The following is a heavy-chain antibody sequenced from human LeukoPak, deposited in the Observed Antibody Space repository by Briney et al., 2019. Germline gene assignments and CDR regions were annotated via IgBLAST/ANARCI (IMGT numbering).Heavy chain of an antibody. CDR1: GFTLSSYW. D-gene: IGHD3-22*01. J-gene: IGHJ4*02. CDR3: AYLPRGYGDR. V-gene: IGHV3-7*01. Sequence: PGGSLRLSCAASGFTLSSYWMSWVRQAPGKGPEWVANIKQDGSEKYYVDSVKGRFTISRDNAKNSLCLQMNSLRAEDTAVYYCAYLPRGYGDRWGQGTLVTVST. CDR2: IKQDGSEK.